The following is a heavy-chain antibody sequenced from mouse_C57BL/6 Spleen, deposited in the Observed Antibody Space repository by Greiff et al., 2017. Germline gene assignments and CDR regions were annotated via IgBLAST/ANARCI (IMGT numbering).Heavy chain of an antibody. CDR1: GYTFTDYY. CDR2: INPNNGGT. Sequence: VQLQQSGPELVKPGASVKISCKASGYTFTDYYMNWVKQSHGKSLEWIGDINPNNGGTSYNQKFKGKATLTVDKSSSTAYMELRSLTSEDSAVYYCARCGYFHYYAMDYWGQGTSVTVSS. D-gene: IGHD2-3*01. J-gene: IGHJ4*01. CDR3: ARCGYFHYYAMDY. V-gene: IGHV1-26*01.